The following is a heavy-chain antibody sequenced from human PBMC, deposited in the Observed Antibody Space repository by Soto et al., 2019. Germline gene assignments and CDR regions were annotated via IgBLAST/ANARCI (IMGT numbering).Heavy chain of an antibody. Sequence: SGFTFDDYVMHWVRQTPGKGLAWVSGISWNSGSIGYADSVKGRFTISRDNAKNSLYLQMNSLRAEDTALYYCAKDRLHLRWSYYFDYWGQGTLVTVSS. CDR2: ISWNSGSI. CDR1: GFTFDDYV. D-gene: IGHD4-17*01. V-gene: IGHV3-9*01. J-gene: IGHJ4*02. CDR3: AKDRLHLRWSYYFDY.